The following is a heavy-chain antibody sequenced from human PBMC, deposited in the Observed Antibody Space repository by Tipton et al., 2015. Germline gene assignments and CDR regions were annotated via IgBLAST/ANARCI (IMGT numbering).Heavy chain of an antibody. J-gene: IGHJ4*02. Sequence: LRLSCTVSGASISSGGYYWSWIRQPPGKGLEWIGEINHSGSSNYNPSLKSRVTISVDTSKNQFSLKLSSVTAADTAVYYCARGRYSSGWEDWGQGTLVTVSS. CDR2: INHSGSS. CDR3: ARGRYSSGWED. V-gene: IGHV4-39*07. D-gene: IGHD6-19*01. CDR1: GASISSGGYY.